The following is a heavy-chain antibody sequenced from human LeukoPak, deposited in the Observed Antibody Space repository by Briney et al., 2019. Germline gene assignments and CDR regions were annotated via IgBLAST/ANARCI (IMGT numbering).Heavy chain of an antibody. J-gene: IGHJ1*01. Sequence: PSETLSLTCTVSGGSISSYYWSWIRQPPGKGLERIGYIYYSGSTNYNPSLKSRVTISVDTSKNQFSLKLSSVTAADTAVYYCARGRRVGAIHFQRWGQGTLVTVSS. CDR2: IYYSGST. CDR3: ARGRRVGAIHFQR. V-gene: IGHV4-59*01. CDR1: GGSISSYY. D-gene: IGHD1-26*01.